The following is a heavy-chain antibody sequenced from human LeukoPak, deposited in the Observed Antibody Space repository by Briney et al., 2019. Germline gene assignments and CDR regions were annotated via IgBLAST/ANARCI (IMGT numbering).Heavy chain of an antibody. CDR1: GGSISSHY. CDR2: ISNSGST. D-gene: IGHD2-15*01. J-gene: IGHJ6*03. CDR3: GRDALVGYFSYYFMDV. Sequence: SETLSLTCTVSGGSISSHYWTWIRQSPVKGLEWIGDISNSGSTSYNPSLKSRVTISIDTSKNQFSLKLSSVTAADTAVYYCGRDALVGYFSYYFMDVWGKGTTVTVSS. V-gene: IGHV4-59*11.